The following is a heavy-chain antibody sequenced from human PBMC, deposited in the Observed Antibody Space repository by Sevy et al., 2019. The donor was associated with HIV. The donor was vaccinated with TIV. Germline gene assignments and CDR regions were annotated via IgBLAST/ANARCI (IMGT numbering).Heavy chain of an antibody. Sequence: GGSLRLSCAASGFTFSSYSMNWVRQAPGKGLEWVSYISSSTSYIYYADSVKGRFTISRDNAKNSLYLQMNSLRAEDTAVDYCARERSDYFWGNFRYDAFDIWGQGTMVTVSS. J-gene: IGHJ3*02. CDR3: ARERSDYFWGNFRYDAFDI. CDR2: ISSSTSYI. D-gene: IGHD3-16*02. V-gene: IGHV3-21*01. CDR1: GFTFSSYS.